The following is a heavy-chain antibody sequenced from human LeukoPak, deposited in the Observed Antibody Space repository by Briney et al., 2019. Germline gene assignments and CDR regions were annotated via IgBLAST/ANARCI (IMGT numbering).Heavy chain of an antibody. CDR2: INPNSGGT. CDR1: GYTFTGYY. V-gene: IGHV1-2*02. CDR3: ARDIGYCSSTSCYTY. Sequence: GASLKVSCKASGYTFTGYYMHWVRQAPGQGLEWMGWINPNSGGTNYAQKFQGRVTMTRDTSISTAYMELSRLRSDDTAVYYCARDIGYCSSTSCYTYWGQGTLVTVSS. D-gene: IGHD2-2*02. J-gene: IGHJ4*02.